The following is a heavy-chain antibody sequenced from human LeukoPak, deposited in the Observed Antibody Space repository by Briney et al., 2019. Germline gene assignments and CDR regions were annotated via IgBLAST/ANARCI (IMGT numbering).Heavy chain of an antibody. CDR2: FKSKVDGGTT. Sequence: GGPLRLSCAASGFTFSNAWMSWVRQAPGKGLEWVARFKSKVDGGTTDYAAPVKGRFTISRDDSKNTLYLQMNSLKTEDTAVYYCTTTPYVGFDYWGQGTLVTVSS. V-gene: IGHV3-15*01. J-gene: IGHJ4*02. CDR3: TTTPYVGFDY. CDR1: GFTFSNAW. D-gene: IGHD1-26*01.